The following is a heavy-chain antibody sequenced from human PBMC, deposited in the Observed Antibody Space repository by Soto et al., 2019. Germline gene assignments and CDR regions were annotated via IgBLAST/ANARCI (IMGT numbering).Heavy chain of an antibody. CDR1: GGSISSGGYY. V-gene: IGHV4-31*03. CDR2: IYYSGSI. CDR3: ARNRYSSTTTGSPFDY. D-gene: IGHD6-13*01. Sequence: PSETLSLTCTVSGGSISSGGYYWSWIRQHPGKGLEWIGYIYYSGSIYYNPSLKSRVTISVDTSKNQFSLKLSSVSAADTAVYYCARNRYSSTTTGSPFDYWGQGTLVTVSS. J-gene: IGHJ4*02.